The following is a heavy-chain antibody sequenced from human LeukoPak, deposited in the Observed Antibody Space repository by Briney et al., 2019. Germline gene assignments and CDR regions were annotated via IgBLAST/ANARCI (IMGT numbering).Heavy chain of an antibody. CDR1: GGSISSSSYY. D-gene: IGHD4-17*01. V-gene: IGHV4-39*01. Sequence: SETLSLTYTVSGGSISSSSYYWGWIRQPPGKGLEWIGSIYYSGSTYYNPSLKSRVTISVDTSKNQFSLKLSSVTAADTAVYYCARPYGDYALTNWFDPWGQGTLVTVSS. J-gene: IGHJ5*02. CDR3: ARPYGDYALTNWFDP. CDR2: IYYSGST.